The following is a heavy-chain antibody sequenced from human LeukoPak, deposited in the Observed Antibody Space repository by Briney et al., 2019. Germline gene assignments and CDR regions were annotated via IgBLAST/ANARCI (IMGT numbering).Heavy chain of an antibody. CDR3: ARGGPSVLRYFDWPYYYYYGMDV. CDR1: GFTFSDYY. V-gene: IGHV3-11*01. D-gene: IGHD3-9*01. CDR2: ISSSGGTI. Sequence: GGSLRLSCAASGFTFSDYYMSWIRQAPGKGLEWVSYISSSGGTIYYADSVKGRFTISRDNAKNSLYLQMNSLRAEDTAVYYCARGGPSVLRYFDWPYYYYYGMDVWGQGTTVTVSS. J-gene: IGHJ6*02.